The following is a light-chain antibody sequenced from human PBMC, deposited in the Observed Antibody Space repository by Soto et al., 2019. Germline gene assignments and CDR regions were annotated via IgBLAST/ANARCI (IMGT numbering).Light chain of an antibody. CDR2: AAS. CDR3: QQLYSSPLT. V-gene: IGKV1-9*01. CDR1: QGVSTY. J-gene: IGKJ4*01. Sequence: DIQLTQSPSFLSASVGDRVTITCRASQGVSTYLAWYQQKPGKAPKLLIYAASTLQSGVPSRFSGSGSGTEFTLTISSLQPEDFATYYCQQLYSSPLTFGGGTKVEIK.